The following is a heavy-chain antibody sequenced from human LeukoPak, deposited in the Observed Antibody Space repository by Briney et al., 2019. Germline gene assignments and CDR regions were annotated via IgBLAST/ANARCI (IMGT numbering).Heavy chain of an antibody. CDR3: ALDGPWEL. D-gene: IGHD5-24*01. CDR2: IYTSGST. CDR1: GGSISSDY. J-gene: IGHJ2*01. V-gene: IGHV4-4*07. Sequence: PSETLSLTCTVSGGSISSDYWSWIRQPAGKGLEWIGRIYTSGSTNYNPSLTTRVTMSVDTSQNQFSLKLSSVTAPNTAVSSLALDGPWELWGRGTLVTVSS.